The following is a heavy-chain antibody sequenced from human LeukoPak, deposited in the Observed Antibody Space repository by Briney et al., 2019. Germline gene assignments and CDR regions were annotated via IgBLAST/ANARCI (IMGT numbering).Heavy chain of an antibody. D-gene: IGHD6-13*01. V-gene: IGHV3-49*04. CDR1: GFTFGDYA. J-gene: IGHJ5*02. CDR3: TSSYSSSWENWFDP. Sequence: GGSLRLSCTASGFTFGDYAMSWVRQAPGKGLEWVGFIRSKAYGGTTEYAASVKGRFTISRDDSKSIAYLQMNSLKTVDTAVYYCTSSYSSSWENWFDPWGQGTLVTVSS. CDR2: IRSKAYGGTT.